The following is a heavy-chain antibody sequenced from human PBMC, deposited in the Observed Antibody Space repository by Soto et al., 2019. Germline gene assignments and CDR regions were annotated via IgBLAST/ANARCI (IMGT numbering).Heavy chain of an antibody. Sequence: GGSLRLSCAASGFTFSSYEMNWVRQAPGKGLEWVSYISSSGSTIYYADSVKGRFTISRDNAKNSLYLQMNSLRAEDTAVYYCARLTGTNDYFDYWGQGTLVTVSS. CDR3: ARLTGTNDYFDY. CDR2: ISSSGSTI. CDR1: GFTFSSYE. V-gene: IGHV3-48*03. D-gene: IGHD1-7*01. J-gene: IGHJ4*02.